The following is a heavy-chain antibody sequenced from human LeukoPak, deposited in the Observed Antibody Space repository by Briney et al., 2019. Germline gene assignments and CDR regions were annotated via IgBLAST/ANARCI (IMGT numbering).Heavy chain of an antibody. Sequence: GGSLRLSCAASGFTFSSYGMHWVRQAPGKGLEWVAFIRYDGSNKYYADSVKGRFTISRDNSKNTLYLQMNSLRAEDTAVYYCAKIYSSSSHSDTRQARNRVLSNRALSNWGQGTLVTVSS. J-gene: IGHJ4*02. CDR2: IRYDGSNK. D-gene: IGHD6-6*01. CDR3: AKIYSSSSHSDTRQARNRVLSNRALSN. V-gene: IGHV3-30*02. CDR1: GFTFSSYG.